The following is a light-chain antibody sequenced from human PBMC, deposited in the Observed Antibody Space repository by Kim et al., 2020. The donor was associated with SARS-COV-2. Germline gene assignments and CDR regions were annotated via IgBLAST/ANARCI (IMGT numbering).Light chain of an antibody. V-gene: IGKV3-11*01. CDR2: DAS. CDR3: QQRSNWPLT. CDR1: QSVSSY. J-gene: IGKJ4*01. Sequence: LSPGKGATLSCGTSQSVSSYLAWYQQKPGQAPRLLIYDASSRATGIPARFSGSGSGTDFTLTISSLEPEDFAVYYCQQRSNWPLTFGGGTKVDIK.